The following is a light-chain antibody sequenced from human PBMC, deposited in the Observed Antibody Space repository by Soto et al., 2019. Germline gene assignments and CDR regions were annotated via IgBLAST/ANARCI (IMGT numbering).Light chain of an antibody. CDR3: QQRGNWPLT. Sequence: EIELTQSPATLSLSPGERATLSCRASQSVSSYFAWYQQKPGQAPRLLIYDASNRATGIPARFSGSGSGTDFTLTISSLEPEDYAVYYCQQRGNWPLTFGQGTKVDIK. CDR1: QSVSSY. V-gene: IGKV3-11*01. CDR2: DAS. J-gene: IGKJ1*01.